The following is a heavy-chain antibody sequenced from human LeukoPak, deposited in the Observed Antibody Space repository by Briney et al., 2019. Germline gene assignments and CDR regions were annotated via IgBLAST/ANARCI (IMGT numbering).Heavy chain of an antibody. Sequence: GSSVKVSCKASGGTFSSYAISWVRQAPGEGLEWMGRIIPIFGTANYAQKFQGRVTITTDESTSTAYMELSSLRSEDTAVYYCARGGVQGVNQIDYWGQGTLVTVSS. V-gene: IGHV1-69*05. CDR2: IIPIFGTA. J-gene: IGHJ4*02. D-gene: IGHD3-10*01. CDR1: GGTFSSYA. CDR3: ARGGVQGVNQIDY.